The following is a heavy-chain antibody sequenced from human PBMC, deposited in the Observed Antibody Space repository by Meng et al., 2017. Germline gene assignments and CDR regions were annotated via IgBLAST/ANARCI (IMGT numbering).Heavy chain of an antibody. V-gene: IGHV4-34*01. CDR2: INHSGST. CDR1: GGSYIGYY. CDR3: ARRGQTYWDGPGKREVFDY. J-gene: IGHJ4*02. D-gene: IGHD1-26*01. Sequence: QVQSRQWAAGLVKASATWSLTYSVYGGSYIGYYWSWIRQPPGKGLEWIGEINHSGSTNYNPSLKSRVTISVDTSKNQFSLKLSSVTAADTAVYYCARRGQTYWDGPGKREVFDYWGQGTLVTVSS.